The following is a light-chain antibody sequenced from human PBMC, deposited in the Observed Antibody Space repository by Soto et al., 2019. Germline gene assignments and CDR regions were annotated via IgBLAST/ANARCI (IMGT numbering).Light chain of an antibody. J-gene: IGLJ2*01. CDR1: SSDVGDYNY. CDR3: SSYTTSSTL. CDR2: DVS. V-gene: IGLV2-14*03. Sequence: QSALTQPASVSGSPEQSITISCTGTSSDVGDYNYVSWYQHHPGKAPQLIIYDVSDRPSGVSIRFSGSKSGNTASLTISGLQAEDEADYYCSSYTTSSTLFGGGTKVTVL.